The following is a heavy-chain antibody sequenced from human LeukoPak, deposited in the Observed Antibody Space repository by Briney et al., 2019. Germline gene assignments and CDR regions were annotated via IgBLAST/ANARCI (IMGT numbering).Heavy chain of an antibody. J-gene: IGHJ3*02. Sequence: SQTLSLTCTVSGGSISSGSYYWSWIAQPTGKGLEWIGRIYTSGSTNYNPSLKSRVTISVDTTKNQFSLKLSSVTAADTAVYYCASGYGDAFDIWGQGTMVTVST. D-gene: IGHD3-22*01. V-gene: IGHV4-61*02. CDR3: ASGYGDAFDI. CDR1: GGSISSGSYY. CDR2: IYTSGST.